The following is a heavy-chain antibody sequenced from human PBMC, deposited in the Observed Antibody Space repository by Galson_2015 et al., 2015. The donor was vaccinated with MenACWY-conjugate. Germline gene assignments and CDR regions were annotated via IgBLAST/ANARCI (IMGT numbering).Heavy chain of an antibody. CDR1: GLTFNNYW. D-gene: IGHD1-1*01. Sequence: ALRLSCAASGLTFNNYWKHWVRQPPGKGLEWISYIKADGSFSNYADSVKGRVTISTDNAKNMVYLQMDGLGDEDTAVYFCARDNNWSFDSWGQGTLVTVSS. V-gene: IGHV3-74*01. CDR3: ARDNNWSFDS. CDR2: IKADGSFS. J-gene: IGHJ4*02.